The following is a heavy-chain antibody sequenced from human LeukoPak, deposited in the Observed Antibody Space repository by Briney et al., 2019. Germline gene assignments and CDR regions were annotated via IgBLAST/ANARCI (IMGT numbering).Heavy chain of an antibody. CDR2: ISSGGSSI. D-gene: IGHD3-22*01. CDR3: AKAYYYDSSGPT. J-gene: IGHJ3*01. Sequence: GGSLRLSCAASGFTFSSYSMNWVRQAPGKGLEWVSYISSGGSSIYYADSVKGRFTISRDNSKNTLYLQMNSLRAEDTAVYYCAKAYYYDSSGPTWGQGTMVTVSS. V-gene: IGHV3-48*01. CDR1: GFTFSSYS.